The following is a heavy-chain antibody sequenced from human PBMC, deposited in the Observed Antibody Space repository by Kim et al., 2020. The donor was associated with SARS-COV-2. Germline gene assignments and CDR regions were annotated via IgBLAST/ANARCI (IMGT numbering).Heavy chain of an antibody. V-gene: IGHV3-11*06. CDR3: ARSGITMIVVVTD. D-gene: IGHD3-22*01. Sequence: YADSVKGRFTISRDNAKNSLYLQMNSLRAEDTAVYYCARSGITMIVVVTDWGQGTLVTVSS. J-gene: IGHJ4*02.